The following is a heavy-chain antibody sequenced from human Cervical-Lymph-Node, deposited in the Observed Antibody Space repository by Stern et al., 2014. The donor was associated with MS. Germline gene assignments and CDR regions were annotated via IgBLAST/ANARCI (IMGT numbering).Heavy chain of an antibody. D-gene: IGHD1-1*01. CDR1: GDTFINFG. CDR2: IIPLLDTT. Sequence: QVQLGQSGAEVKKPGSSVKVSCTASGDTFINFGISWVRQAPGQGLEWMGGIIPLLDTTHYIEKFQGRLTINADESATTVYMELRSLRSDDTAVYYCARDNDDNGMDVWGQGTTVTVSS. J-gene: IGHJ6*02. V-gene: IGHV1-69*01. CDR3: ARDNDDNGMDV.